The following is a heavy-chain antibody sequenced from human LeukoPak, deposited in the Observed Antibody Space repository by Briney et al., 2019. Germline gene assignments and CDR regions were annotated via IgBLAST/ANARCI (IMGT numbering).Heavy chain of an antibody. D-gene: IGHD6-6*01. J-gene: IGHJ4*02. CDR2: INTNTGNP. V-gene: IGHV7-4-1*02. CDR1: GYTFNRYA. Sequence: ASVKVSCKASGYTFNRYAMNWVRQAPGQGLEWMGWINTNTGNPTYAQGFTGRFVFSLDTSVSTAYLQISSLKAEDTAVYYCARVIGSYSSSSLHYWGQGTLVTVSS. CDR3: ARVIGSYSSSSLHY.